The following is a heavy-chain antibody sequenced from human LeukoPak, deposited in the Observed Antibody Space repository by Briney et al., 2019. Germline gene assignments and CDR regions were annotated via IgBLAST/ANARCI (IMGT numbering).Heavy chain of an antibody. CDR3: AKSLVRGVISGFDY. J-gene: IGHJ4*02. V-gene: IGHV3-23*01. D-gene: IGHD3-10*01. CDR2: ISGSGYTT. CDR1: GFTFTNYA. Sequence: GGSLRLSCAASGFTFTNYALTWVLQAPGKGLEWVSIISGSGYTTYHADSVKGRFTISRDNAKNTLYLQMNSLRVEDTAVYYCAKSLVRGVISGFDYWGQGILVTVSS.